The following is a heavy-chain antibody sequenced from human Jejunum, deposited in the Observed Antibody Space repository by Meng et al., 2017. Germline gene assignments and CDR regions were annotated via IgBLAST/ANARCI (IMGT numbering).Heavy chain of an antibody. V-gene: IGHV1-2*06. D-gene: IGHD1-26*01. Sequence: VRLLPPAAAVKEPSASVTFSCTASGYTFPDYHLSWVRQAPGQVLEWMGRINTRTGGTIYTQKFYGRVTMTRDTSISTAYMELSRLRSDDTAVYYCARELISYALDYWGQGSLVTVSS. CDR1: GYTFPDYH. CDR2: INTRTGGT. J-gene: IGHJ4*02. CDR3: ARELISYALDY.